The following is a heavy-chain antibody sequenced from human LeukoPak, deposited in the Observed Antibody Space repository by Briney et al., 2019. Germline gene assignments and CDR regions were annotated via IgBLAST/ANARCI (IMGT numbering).Heavy chain of an antibody. CDR2: ISSSSTI. J-gene: IGHJ4*02. CDR1: GFTFSSYS. V-gene: IGHV3-48*02. CDR3: ARDIGLHRKSNFDY. Sequence: GGSLRLSCAASGFTFSSYSMNWVRQAPGKGLEWVSYISSSSTIYYADSVKGRFTISRDNAKNSLYLQMNSLRDEDTAVYYCARDIGLHRKSNFDYWGQGTLVTVSS. D-gene: IGHD2-8*01.